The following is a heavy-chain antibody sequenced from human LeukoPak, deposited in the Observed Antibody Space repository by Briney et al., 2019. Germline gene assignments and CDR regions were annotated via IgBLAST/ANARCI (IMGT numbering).Heavy chain of an antibody. Sequence: GGSLRLSCVASGFTFSEAWMSWVRQAPGKGLEWVGRLKSKNSGETTDYAAPVQGRLTISRDDSKNTLCLVMNSLKDEDTAVYYCTDLGANLLGYWGQGTLVTVSS. J-gene: IGHJ4*02. CDR3: TDLGANLLGY. V-gene: IGHV3-15*01. CDR1: GFTFSEAW. CDR2: LKSKNSGETT. D-gene: IGHD1-1*01.